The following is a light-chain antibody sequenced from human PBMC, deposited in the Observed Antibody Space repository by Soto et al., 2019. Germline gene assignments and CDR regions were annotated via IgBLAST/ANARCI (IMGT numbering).Light chain of an antibody. CDR1: QSVSSNF. Sequence: EIVLTQSPGTLSLSPGERATLSCRASQSVSSNFLAWYRQKPGRAPRLPIYCASSRATGIPDRFSGSGSGTDFTLTISRLEPEDYAVYYCQQYGRSPPTFGQGTKVDIK. CDR3: QQYGRSPPT. CDR2: CAS. J-gene: IGKJ1*01. V-gene: IGKV3-20*01.